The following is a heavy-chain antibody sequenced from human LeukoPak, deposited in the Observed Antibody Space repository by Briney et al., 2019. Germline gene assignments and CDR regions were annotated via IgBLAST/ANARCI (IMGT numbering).Heavy chain of an antibody. CDR2: TNPNSGGT. Sequence: ALVKVSCKASGYTFTGYYMHWVRQAPGQGLEWMGWTNPNSGGTNYAQKFQGRVTMTRDTSISTAYLELSRLRSDDTAVYYCARTYCSSTSCYWTFDPWGQGTLVTVSS. CDR1: GYTFTGYY. CDR3: ARTYCSSTSCYWTFDP. D-gene: IGHD2-2*01. J-gene: IGHJ5*02. V-gene: IGHV1-2*02.